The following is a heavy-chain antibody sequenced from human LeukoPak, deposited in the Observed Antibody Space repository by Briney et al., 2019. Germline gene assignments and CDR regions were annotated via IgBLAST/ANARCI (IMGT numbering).Heavy chain of an antibody. D-gene: IGHD6-6*01. CDR2: VNHSGST. J-gene: IGHJ4*02. CDR1: GGSFSSYY. Sequence: PSETLSLTCAVYGGSFSSYYWSWIRRPPGKGLEWIGEVNHSGSTNYNPSLKSRVTISVDTSKNQFSLKLSSVTAADTAVYYCARGRIAAWYYFDYWAQGTLVTVSS. V-gene: IGHV4-34*01. CDR3: ARGRIAAWYYFDY.